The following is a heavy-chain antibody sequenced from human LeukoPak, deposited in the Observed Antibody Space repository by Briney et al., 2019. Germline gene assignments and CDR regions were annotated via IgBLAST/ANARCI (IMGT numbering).Heavy chain of an antibody. V-gene: IGHV1-2*02. D-gene: IGHD3-9*01. CDR1: GYTFTGYY. CDR3: ARAPDGIFWSPLDY. CDR2: INPNSGGT. J-gene: IGHJ4*02. Sequence: ASVNVSCKASGYTFTGYYMHWVRQAPGQGLEWMGWINPNSGGTNYAQKFQGRVTMTRDTSISTAYMELSRLRSDDTAVYYCARAPDGIFWSPLDYWGQGTLVTVSS.